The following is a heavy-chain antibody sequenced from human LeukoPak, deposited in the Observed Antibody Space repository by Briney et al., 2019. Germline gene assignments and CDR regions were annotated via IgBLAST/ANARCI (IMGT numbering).Heavy chain of an antibody. D-gene: IGHD6-19*01. V-gene: IGHV3-48*01. CDR1: GFIFGGYT. CDR3: ASRRSGWPNDAFDI. J-gene: IGHJ3*02. Sequence: GGSLRLSCTGSGFIFGGYTMNWVRQAPGKGLEWLSYISPSGSNTFYADSVKGRFTISRDNAKNSVYLQMKGLRVEDTAVYYCASRRSGWPNDAFDIWGQGTMVTVTS. CDR2: ISPSGSNT.